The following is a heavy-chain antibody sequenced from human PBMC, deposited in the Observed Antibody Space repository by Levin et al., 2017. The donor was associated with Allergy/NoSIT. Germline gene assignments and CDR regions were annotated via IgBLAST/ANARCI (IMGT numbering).Heavy chain of an antibody. CDR1: GFTFSSYS. Sequence: LSLTCAASGFTFSSYSMNWVRQAPGKGLEWVSSISSSSSYIYYADSVKGRFTISRDNAKNSLYLQMNSLRAEDTAVYYCARDFSLAYYNFWSGYPDAFDIWGQGTMVTVSS. V-gene: IGHV3-21*01. D-gene: IGHD3-3*01. J-gene: IGHJ3*02. CDR3: ARDFSLAYYNFWSGYPDAFDI. CDR2: ISSSSSYI.